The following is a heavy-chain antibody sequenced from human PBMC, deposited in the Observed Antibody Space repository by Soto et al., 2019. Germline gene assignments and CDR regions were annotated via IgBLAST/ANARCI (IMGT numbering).Heavy chain of an antibody. Sequence: VQLMESGGGVVQPGTSLRLSGTASGCTYSTSVIHWVRQAPGKGLEWVAGASTDGHKKDYATSVRGRFTISRDNSKNTLYLQMDSLRGDDTAVYYCAREGYSSGWGGVLDYWGRGIMVAVSS. CDR2: ASTDGHKK. CDR3: AREGYSSGWGGVLDY. J-gene: IGHJ4*02. D-gene: IGHD6-19*01. V-gene: IGHV3-30*04. CDR1: GCTYSTSV.